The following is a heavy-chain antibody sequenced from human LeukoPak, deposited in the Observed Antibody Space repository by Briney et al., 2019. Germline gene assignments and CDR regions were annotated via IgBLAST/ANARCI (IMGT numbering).Heavy chain of an antibody. V-gene: IGHV4-39*01. J-gene: IGHJ4*02. CDR3: ARRGDSSGWSVIDY. D-gene: IGHD6-19*01. CDR1: GGSISSSSYY. CDR2: IYYSGST. Sequence: SETLSLTCTVSGGSISSSSYYWGWIRQPPGKGLEWIGSIYYSGSTYYNPSLKSRVTISVDTSKNQFSLKLSSVTAADTAVYYCARRGDSSGWSVIDYWGQGTLVTVSP.